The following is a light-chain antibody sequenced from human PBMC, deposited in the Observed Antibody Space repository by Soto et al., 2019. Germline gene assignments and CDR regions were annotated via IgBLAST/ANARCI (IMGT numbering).Light chain of an antibody. J-gene: IGKJ3*01. Sequence: EIVLTQSPGTLSLSPGERATLSCRASQSVYRNFLAWYQQKPGQAPRLLIYGASSRATGIPDRFSGSGSGPYFSLIISRLEPEDFAVYYCQQYGSSPSTFGPGTKVHIK. V-gene: IGKV3-20*01. CDR2: GAS. CDR3: QQYGSSPST. CDR1: QSVYRNF.